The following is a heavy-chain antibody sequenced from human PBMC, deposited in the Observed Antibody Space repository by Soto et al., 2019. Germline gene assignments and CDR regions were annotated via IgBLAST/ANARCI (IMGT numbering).Heavy chain of an antibody. Sequence: EVQLVESGGGLIQPGGSLRLSCAASGFTVSSNYMSWVRQAPGKGLEWVSVIYSGGSTYYADSLKGRFTISRDNSKNTLYLQMNSLRAEDTAMYYCARARDSGSWPWGVSYFDYWGQGTLVTVSS. CDR2: IYSGGST. D-gene: IGHD6-13*01. V-gene: IGHV3-53*01. CDR1: GFTVSSNY. J-gene: IGHJ4*02. CDR3: ARARDSGSWPWGVSYFDY.